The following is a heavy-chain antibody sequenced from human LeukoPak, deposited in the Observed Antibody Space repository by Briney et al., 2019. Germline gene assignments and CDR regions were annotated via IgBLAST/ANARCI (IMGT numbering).Heavy chain of an antibody. D-gene: IGHD6-13*01. V-gene: IGHV4-34*01. Sequence: SETLSLTCSVYGGSFSGYYWSWIRQPPGKGLEWIGEINHSGSTNYNPSLKSRVTISVDTSKNQFSLKLSSVTAADTAVYYCARLGLLYSSSWYGYYYYYMDVWGKGTTVTISS. CDR3: ARLGLLYSSSWYGYYYYYMDV. J-gene: IGHJ6*03. CDR1: GGSFSGYY. CDR2: INHSGST.